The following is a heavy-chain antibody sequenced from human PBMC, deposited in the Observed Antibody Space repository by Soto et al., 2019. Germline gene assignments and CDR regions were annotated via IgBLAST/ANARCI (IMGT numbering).Heavy chain of an antibody. J-gene: IGHJ4*02. Sequence: VGSLRLSCAGSGFTFASYVMTWVRQAPGKGLEWVSSISATGGSTYYAGSVKGRFTISRDNSKNTLYLQMNSLRAEDTAIYYCANAEHPRRSIGFDYWGQGTLVTVSS. CDR1: GFTFASYV. V-gene: IGHV3-23*01. D-gene: IGHD3-16*02. CDR2: ISATGGST. CDR3: ANAEHPRRSIGFDY.